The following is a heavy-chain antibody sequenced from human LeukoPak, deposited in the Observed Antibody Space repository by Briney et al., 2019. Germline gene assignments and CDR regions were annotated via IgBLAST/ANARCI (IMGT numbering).Heavy chain of an antibody. CDR2: IYHSGST. J-gene: IGHJ6*03. CDR3: ARGAILRYFDWLPMDV. Sequence: SETLSLTCTVSGYSISSGYYWGWIRQPPGKGLEWIGSIYHSGSTYYNPSLKSRVTISVDTSKNQFSLKLSSVTAADTAVYYCARGAILRYFDWLPMDVWGKGTTVTVSS. V-gene: IGHV4-38-2*02. CDR1: GYSISSGYY. D-gene: IGHD3-9*01.